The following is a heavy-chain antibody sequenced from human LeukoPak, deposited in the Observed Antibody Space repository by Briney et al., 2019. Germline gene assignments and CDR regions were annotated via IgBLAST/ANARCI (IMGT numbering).Heavy chain of an antibody. J-gene: IGHJ4*02. V-gene: IGHV4-34*01. CDR3: ARGEGPKSYFDY. CDR2: INHSGST. Sequence: SETLSLICAVYGGSFSGYYWSWIRQPPGKGLEWIGEINHSGSTNYNPSLKSRVTISVDTSKNQFSLKLSSVTAADTAVYYCARGEGPKSYFDYWGQGTLVTVSS. CDR1: GGSFSGYY.